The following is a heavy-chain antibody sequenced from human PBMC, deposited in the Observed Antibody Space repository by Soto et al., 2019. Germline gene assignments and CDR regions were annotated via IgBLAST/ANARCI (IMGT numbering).Heavy chain of an antibody. V-gene: IGHV1-2*04. D-gene: IGHD1-26*01. Sequence: GASVKVSCKASGYTFTGYYIHWVRQAPGQGLEWMGWINPNNGGTYYAQGFQGWVTMTRDTSVNTAYMQLNRLRSDVTAVYYCARSLLISGAFDIWGQGTMVTVSS. CDR1: GYTFTGYY. CDR2: INPNNGGT. CDR3: ARSLLISGAFDI. J-gene: IGHJ3*02.